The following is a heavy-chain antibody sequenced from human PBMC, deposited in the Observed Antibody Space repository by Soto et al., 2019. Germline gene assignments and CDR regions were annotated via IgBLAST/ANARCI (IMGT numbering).Heavy chain of an antibody. CDR2: ITTGGGTI. CDR1: GFTFSSYE. J-gene: IGHJ4*02. D-gene: IGHD2-2*01. CDR3: ARRKSVPAACDFYFDY. V-gene: IGHV3-48*03. Sequence: EVQLVESGGGLVQPGGSLRLSCAASGFTFSSYEMNWVRQAPGKGLEWLSYITTGGGTIYYADSAKGRFTISRDNAKNSLYLQMNSLRAEDTAVYYCARRKSVPAACDFYFDYWGQGALVTVSS.